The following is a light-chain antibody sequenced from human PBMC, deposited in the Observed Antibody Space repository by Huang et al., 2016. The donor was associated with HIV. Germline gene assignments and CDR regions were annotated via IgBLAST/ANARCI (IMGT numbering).Light chain of an antibody. CDR3: QQRFT. CDR1: QNISSF. V-gene: IGKV3-11*01. CDR2: GAS. J-gene: IGKJ3*01. Sequence: EIVLTQSPATLSLSPGGRATLSCRASQNISSFLAWYQQGAGQAPRLLIYGASNRATGIPARFSGSGSGTDFTLTINNLEPGDFAVYCCQQRFTFGPGTKVDIK.